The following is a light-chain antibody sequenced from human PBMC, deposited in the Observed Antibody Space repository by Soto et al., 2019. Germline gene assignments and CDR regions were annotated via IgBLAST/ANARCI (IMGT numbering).Light chain of an antibody. V-gene: IGLV2-11*01. CDR2: DVS. CDR1: ISDVGGYNY. CDR3: CSYAGSYTYV. J-gene: IGLJ1*01. Sequence: LTQPRSVSGSPGQSVTISCTGSISDVGGYNYVSWYQQHPGKAPKLMIYDVSKRPSGVPDRFSGSKSDNTASLTISGLQAEDEADYYCCSYAGSYTYVFGTGTKVTVL.